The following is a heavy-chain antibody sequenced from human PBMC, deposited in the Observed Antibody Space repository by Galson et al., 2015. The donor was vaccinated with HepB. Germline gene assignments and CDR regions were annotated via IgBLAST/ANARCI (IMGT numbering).Heavy chain of an antibody. V-gene: IGHV3-23*01. CDR1: GFTFSSYA. D-gene: IGHD1-1*01. J-gene: IGHJ3*02. Sequence: SLRLSCAASGFTFSSYAMSWVRQAPGKGLEWVSAISGSGGSTYYADSVKGRFTISRDNSKNTLYLQMNSLRAEDTAVYYCAKDVVRYRDAFDIWGQGTMVTVSS. CDR3: AKDVVRYRDAFDI. CDR2: ISGSGGST.